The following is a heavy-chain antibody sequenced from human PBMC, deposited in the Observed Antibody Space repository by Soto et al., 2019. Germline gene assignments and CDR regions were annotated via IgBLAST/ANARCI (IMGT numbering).Heavy chain of an antibody. J-gene: IGHJ6*02. D-gene: IGHD5-18*01. CDR3: AKDLGGYSYGSHCGIDV. CDR1: GFTFSSYG. CDR2: ISYDGSNK. V-gene: IGHV3-30*18. Sequence: QVQLVESGGGVVQPGRSLRLSCAASGFTFSSYGMHWVRQAPGKGLEWVAVISYDGSNKYYADAVKGRFTISRDNSKNTLYLQMNSLRAEDTAVYYCAKDLGGYSYGSHCGIDVWGQGTTVTVSS.